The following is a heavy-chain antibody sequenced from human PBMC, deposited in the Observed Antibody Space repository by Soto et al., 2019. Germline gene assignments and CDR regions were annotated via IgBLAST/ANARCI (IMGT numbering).Heavy chain of an antibody. J-gene: IGHJ4*02. V-gene: IGHV3-23*01. CDR3: AKDRLYSSSWYASGFDY. Sequence: EVQLLESGGGLVQPGGSLRLSCAASGFTFSSYAMSWVRQAPGKGLEWVSAISGSGGSTYYADSVKGRFTISRDNSKNPLYLQMNSLRAEDTAVYYCAKDRLYSSSWYASGFDYWGQGTLVTVSS. CDR2: ISGSGGST. CDR1: GFTFSSYA. D-gene: IGHD6-13*01.